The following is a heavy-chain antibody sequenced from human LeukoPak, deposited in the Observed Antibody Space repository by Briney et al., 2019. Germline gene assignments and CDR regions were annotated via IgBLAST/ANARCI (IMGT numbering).Heavy chain of an antibody. Sequence: GGSLRLSCAASGFAFSSFDMLWVRQSPRKGLEWVARILTNGDTDYGASVEGRFTISRENAKSYVYLQMNSLRDGDTAVYYCARDRFGERTFEKWGQGTMVTVSS. CDR3: ARDRFGERTFEK. J-gene: IGHJ3*02. CDR2: ILTNGDT. V-gene: IGHV3-13*01. CDR1: GFAFSSFD. D-gene: IGHD3-10*01.